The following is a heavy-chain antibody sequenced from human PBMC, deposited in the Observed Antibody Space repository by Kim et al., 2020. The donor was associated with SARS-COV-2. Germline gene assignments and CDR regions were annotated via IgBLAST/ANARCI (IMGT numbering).Heavy chain of an antibody. D-gene: IGHD5-12*01. CDR2: ISSSSNYI. Sequence: GGSLRLSCAASGFTFSSYSMNWVRQAPGKGLEWVSSISSSSNYIYYADSVKGRFTISRDKAKNSMYLQMNGLRAEDTAVYYCARGGTIVATIWGKYFDYWGQGTLVTVSS. J-gene: IGHJ4*02. CDR3: ARGGTIVATIWGKYFDY. V-gene: IGHV3-21*01. CDR1: GFTFSSYS.